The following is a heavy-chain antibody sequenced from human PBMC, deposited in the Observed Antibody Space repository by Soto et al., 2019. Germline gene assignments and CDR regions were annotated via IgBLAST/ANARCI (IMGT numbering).Heavy chain of an antibody. CDR1: GGSISSSSYY. CDR3: ARQGRAGDTFDI. CDR2: IYYSGST. Sequence: PSETLSLTCTVSGGSISSSSYYWGWIRQPPGKGLEWIGSIYYSGSTYYNPSLKSRVTISVDTSKNQFSLKLSSVTAADTAVYYCARQGRAGDTFDIWGQGTMVTVSS. V-gene: IGHV4-39*01. J-gene: IGHJ3*02.